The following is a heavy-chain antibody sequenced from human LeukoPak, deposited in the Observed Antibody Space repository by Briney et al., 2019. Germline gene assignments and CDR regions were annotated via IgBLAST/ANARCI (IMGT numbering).Heavy chain of an antibody. CDR3: AKALGQD. D-gene: IGHD3-16*01. V-gene: IGHV3-9*01. CDR1: GFTFDDFS. CDR2: ITWNGAFI. J-gene: IGHJ4*02. Sequence: GGSLRLSCAASGFTFDDFSMHWVRQAPGKGLEWVSGITWNGAFIGYADSVQGRFTISRDNAKNSLYLEMRSLRTEDTALYYGAKALGQDWGQGTLVTVSS.